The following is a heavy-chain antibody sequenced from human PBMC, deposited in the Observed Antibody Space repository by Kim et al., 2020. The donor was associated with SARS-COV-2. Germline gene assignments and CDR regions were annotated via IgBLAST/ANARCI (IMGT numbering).Heavy chain of an antibody. J-gene: IGHJ4*02. D-gene: IGHD3-22*01. V-gene: IGHV3-30*07. CDR3: AKDHESSGWPTFDY. Sequence: YAASVKGRFTVSRDNARNTLYLQMDRLRAEDTALYYCAKDHESSGWPTFDYWGQGTQVTVSS.